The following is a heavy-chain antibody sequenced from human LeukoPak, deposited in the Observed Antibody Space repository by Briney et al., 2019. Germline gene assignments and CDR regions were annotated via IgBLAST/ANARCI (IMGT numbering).Heavy chain of an antibody. J-gene: IGHJ4*02. CDR1: EFDFTSHA. V-gene: IGHV3-23*01. CDR2: ISISGTKT. Sequence: GGSLRLSCAASEFDFTSHAMTWVRQAPGKGLEWVSAISISGTKTYYADSVKGRFTIFRDNSKNTLYLQMNSLRAEDTAVYYCAKGGYSYGPMYYFDYWGQGTLVTVSS. CDR3: AKGGYSYGPMYYFDY. D-gene: IGHD5-18*01.